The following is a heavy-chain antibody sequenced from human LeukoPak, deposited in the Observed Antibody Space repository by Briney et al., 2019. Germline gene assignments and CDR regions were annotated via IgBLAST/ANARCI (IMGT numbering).Heavy chain of an antibody. J-gene: IGHJ3*02. Sequence: GESLKISCKVSGYSFTTYWIGWVRQMPGKGLEWMGIIYPGDSDTKYSPSFQGQVTISADKPISTAYLQWSSLKASDTAMYYCARGPLAGNWVDAFDIWGQGTMVTVSS. V-gene: IGHV5-51*04. CDR1: GYSFTTYW. D-gene: IGHD6-19*01. CDR2: IYPGDSDT. CDR3: ARGPLAGNWVDAFDI.